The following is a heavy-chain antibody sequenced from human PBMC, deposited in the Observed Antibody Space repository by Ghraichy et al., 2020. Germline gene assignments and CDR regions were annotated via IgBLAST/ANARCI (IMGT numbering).Heavy chain of an antibody. CDR3: ARDIKSSSWSYYYYAMDV. Sequence: GGSLRLSCAASRFTVSGYAMHWVRQAPGTGLEWVAVISYDGSNKYYADSVKGRFTISRDNSKNTLYLQMNSLRAEDTAVYYCARDIKSSSWSYYYYAMDVWGQGTTVTVSS. CDR2: ISYDGSNK. J-gene: IGHJ6*02. CDR1: RFTVSGYA. D-gene: IGHD6-13*01. V-gene: IGHV3-30-3*01.